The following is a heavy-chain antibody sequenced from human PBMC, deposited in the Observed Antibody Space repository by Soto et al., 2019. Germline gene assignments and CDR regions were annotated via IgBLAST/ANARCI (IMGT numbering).Heavy chain of an antibody. CDR1: GFTFSSYS. CDR2: IISSSSYI. J-gene: IGHJ4*02. Sequence: PGGSLRLSCAASGFTFSSYSMNWVRQAPGKGLEWVSSIISSSSYIYYADSVKGRFTISRDNAKNSLYLQMNSLRAEDTAVYYCARARYYDSSGYYSAFDYWGQGTQVTVSS. V-gene: IGHV3-21*01. D-gene: IGHD3-22*01. CDR3: ARARYYDSSGYYSAFDY.